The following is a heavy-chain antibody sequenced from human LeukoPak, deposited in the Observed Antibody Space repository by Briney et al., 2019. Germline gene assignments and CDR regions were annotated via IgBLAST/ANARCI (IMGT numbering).Heavy chain of an antibody. J-gene: IGHJ3*02. CDR1: GFTFSSYA. V-gene: IGHV3-30-3*01. CDR2: ISYDGSNK. Sequence: GGSLRLSCAASGFTFSSYAMHWVRQAPGKGLEWVAVISYDGSNKYYADSVKGRFTISRDNSKNTLYLQMNSLRAEDTAVYYCARDRQIAAAGSDAFDIWGQGTMVTVSS. D-gene: IGHD6-13*01. CDR3: ARDRQIAAAGSDAFDI.